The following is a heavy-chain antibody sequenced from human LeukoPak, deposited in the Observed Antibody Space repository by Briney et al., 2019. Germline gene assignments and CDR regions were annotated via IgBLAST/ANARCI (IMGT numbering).Heavy chain of an antibody. J-gene: IGHJ4*02. Sequence: PGRSLRLSCAASGFTFSSYAMHWVRQAPGKGLEWVAVISYDGSNKYYADSVKGRFTISRDNSKNTLYLQMNSLRAEDTAVYYCARDPLPPTVTTFSYFDYWGQGTLVTVSS. D-gene: IGHD4-17*01. V-gene: IGHV3-30-3*01. CDR3: ARDPLPPTVTTFSYFDY. CDR1: GFTFSSYA. CDR2: ISYDGSNK.